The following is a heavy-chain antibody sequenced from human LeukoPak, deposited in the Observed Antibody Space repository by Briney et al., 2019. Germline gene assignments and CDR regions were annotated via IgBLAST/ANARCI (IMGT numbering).Heavy chain of an antibody. CDR3: ARGARPPHYYYYMDV. J-gene: IGHJ6*03. CDR1: GGTFSSYA. Sequence: SVKVSCKASGGTFSSYAISWVRQAPGQGLEWMGGVIPILGTANYAQKFQGRVTITADKSTSTAYMELSSLRSEDTAVYYCARGARPPHYYYYMDVWGKGTTVTVSS. CDR2: VIPILGTA. D-gene: IGHD5-12*01. V-gene: IGHV1-69*10.